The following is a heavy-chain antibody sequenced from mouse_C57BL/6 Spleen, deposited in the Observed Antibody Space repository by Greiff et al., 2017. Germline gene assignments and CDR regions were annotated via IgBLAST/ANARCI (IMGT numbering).Heavy chain of an antibody. CDR1: GFTFSDYG. D-gene: IGHD1-1*02. V-gene: IGHV5-17*01. Sequence: EVQLVESGGGLVKPGGSLKLSCAASGFTFSDYGMHWVRQAPEKGLEWVAYISSGSSTIYYADTVKGRFTISRDNAKNTLFLQMTSLKSEDTAMYSCASRLSLYAMDDWGKGTSVTVSS. J-gene: IGHJ4*01. CDR3: ASRLSLYAMDD. CDR2: ISSGSSTI.